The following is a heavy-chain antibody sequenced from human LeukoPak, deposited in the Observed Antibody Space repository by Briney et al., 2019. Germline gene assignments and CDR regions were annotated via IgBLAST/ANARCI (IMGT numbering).Heavy chain of an antibody. CDR3: ASGYLDDFWSGHF. Sequence: PGGSLRLSCAASGFTFSTYWMSWVRQAPGKGLEWVANIKEDGRAKYYVGSVRGRFTISRDNARKSLYLQMNSLRAEDTAVYYCASGYLDDFWSGHFWGQGTLVTVSS. CDR1: GFTFSTYW. J-gene: IGHJ4*02. D-gene: IGHD3-3*01. CDR2: IKEDGRAK. V-gene: IGHV3-7*01.